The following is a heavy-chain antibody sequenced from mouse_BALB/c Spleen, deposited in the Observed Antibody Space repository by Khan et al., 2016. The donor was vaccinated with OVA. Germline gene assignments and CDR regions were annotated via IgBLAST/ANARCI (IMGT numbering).Heavy chain of an antibody. CDR2: INPYNDYT. D-gene: IGHD3-1*01. Sequence: VQLQQSGPELVKPGASVKMSCKASGYTFTSYVMHWVKQKPGQGLEWIGYINPYNDYTKFNEKFKGKATLTSDKSSSTAYMELSSLTSEDSAVXYCARGVLGLQTWFVYGGQGTLVTVSA. CDR3: ARGVLGLQTWFVY. V-gene: IGHV1S136*01. J-gene: IGHJ3*01. CDR1: GYTFTSYV.